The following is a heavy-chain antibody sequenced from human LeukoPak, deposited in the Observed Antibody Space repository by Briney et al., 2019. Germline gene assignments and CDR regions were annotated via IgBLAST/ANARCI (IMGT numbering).Heavy chain of an antibody. V-gene: IGHV4-39*07. Sequence: PSETLSLTCTVSGGSISSSSYYWGWIRQPPGKGLEWIGSIYYSGSTYYNPSLKSRVTISVDTSKNQFSLKLSSVTAADTAVYYCARDGPRWLQFPFDYWGQGTLVTVSS. J-gene: IGHJ4*02. CDR3: ARDGPRWLQFPFDY. CDR1: GGSISSSSYY. CDR2: IYYSGST. D-gene: IGHD5-24*01.